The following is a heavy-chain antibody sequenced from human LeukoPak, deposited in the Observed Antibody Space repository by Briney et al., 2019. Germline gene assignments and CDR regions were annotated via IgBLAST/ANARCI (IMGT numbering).Heavy chain of an antibody. V-gene: IGHV3-23*01. CDR3: AKENQGIKGPLDY. CDR1: GFTVSSNY. CDR2: ISGSGGST. Sequence: GGSLRLSCAASGFTVSSNYMTWVRQAPGKGLEWVSAISGSGGSTYYADSVKGRFTISRDNSKNTLYLQMNSLRAEDTAVYYCAKENQGIKGPLDYWGQGTLVTVSS. D-gene: IGHD2/OR15-2a*01. J-gene: IGHJ4*02.